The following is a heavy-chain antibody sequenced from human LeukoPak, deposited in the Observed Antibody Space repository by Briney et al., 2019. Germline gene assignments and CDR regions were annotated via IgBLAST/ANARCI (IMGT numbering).Heavy chain of an antibody. CDR1: GGSFSGYY. J-gene: IGHJ5*02. V-gene: IGHV4-59*01. Sequence: PSETLSLTCAVYGGSFSGYYWSWIRQPPGKGLEWIGYIYYSGSTNYNPSLKSRVTISVDTSKNQFSLKLSSVTAADTAVYYCARALVGATPFDPWGQGTLVTVSS. D-gene: IGHD1-26*01. CDR3: ARALVGATPFDP. CDR2: IYYSGST.